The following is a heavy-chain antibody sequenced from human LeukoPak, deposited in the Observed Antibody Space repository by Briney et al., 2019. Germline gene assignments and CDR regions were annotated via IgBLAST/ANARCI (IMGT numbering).Heavy chain of an antibody. CDR1: GFTFSSYG. J-gene: IGHJ4*02. D-gene: IGHD1-26*01. V-gene: IGHV3-48*03. Sequence: PGGSLRLSCTASGFTFSSYGMNWVRQAPGKGLEGVSYIDSSGSIIYYADSVKGRFNISRDNAKNSLYVQLNKLRGHDMAVYFCASGRNTSAFAFLDYWGPGTLVTISS. CDR2: IDSSGSII. CDR3: ASGRNTSAFAFLDY.